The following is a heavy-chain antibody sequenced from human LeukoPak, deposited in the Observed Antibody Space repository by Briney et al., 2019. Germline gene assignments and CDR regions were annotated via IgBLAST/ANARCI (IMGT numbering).Heavy chain of an antibody. V-gene: IGHV3-30*04. D-gene: IGHD2-2*01. CDR1: GFTFSSYA. CDR3: ASTDPRYCSGTSCYYDY. Sequence: PGRSLRLSCAASGFTFSSYAMHGVRQAPGKGLEGVAVISYDGSNKYYADSVKGRFTISRDNSKNTLYLQMNSLRAEDTAVYYCASTDPRYCSGTSCYYDYWGQGTLVTVSS. J-gene: IGHJ4*02. CDR2: ISYDGSNK.